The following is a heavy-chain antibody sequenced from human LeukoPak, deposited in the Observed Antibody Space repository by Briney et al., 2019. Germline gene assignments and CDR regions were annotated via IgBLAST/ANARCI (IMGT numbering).Heavy chain of an antibody. CDR3: ARDPNGDYIGAFDM. CDR1: GFTFSAYA. Sequence: GGSLRLSCTASGFTFSAYAMMWVRQAPGKGPEWVSAMRGGGGSAFYADSVKGRFTISRDNSKYTLFLQMNSLRAEDTAVYYCARDPNGDYIGAFDMWGPGTMVTVSS. V-gene: IGHV3-23*01. D-gene: IGHD4-17*01. CDR2: MRGGGGSA. J-gene: IGHJ3*02.